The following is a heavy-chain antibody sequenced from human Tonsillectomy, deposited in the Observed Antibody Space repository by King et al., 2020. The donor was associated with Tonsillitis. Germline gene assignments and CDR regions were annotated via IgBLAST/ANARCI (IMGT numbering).Heavy chain of an antibody. Sequence: VQLVESGGNLVQPGGSLRLSCAASGFTFSSYWMHWVRQAPGKGLMWVSRIDFDGSDTSYADSVKGRFTISRDNAKNTLYLHMNSLRAEDTAVYYCARGTSSGWYWYFDLWGRGTLVTVSS. CDR3: ARGTSSGWYWYFDL. D-gene: IGHD6-19*01. CDR1: GFTFSSYW. J-gene: IGHJ2*01. V-gene: IGHV3-74*01. CDR2: IDFDGSDT.